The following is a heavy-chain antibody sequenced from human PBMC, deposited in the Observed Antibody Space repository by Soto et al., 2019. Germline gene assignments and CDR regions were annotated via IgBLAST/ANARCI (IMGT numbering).Heavy chain of an antibody. V-gene: IGHV1-46*01. Sequence: AASVKVSCKASGYTFTSYYMHWVRQAPGQGLEWMGIINPSGGSTSYAQKFQGRVTMTRDTSTSTVYMELSSLRSEDTAVYYCARENSYYYDSSGYYYLRPFDYWGQGTLVTVSS. CDR3: ARENSYYYDSSGYYYLRPFDY. D-gene: IGHD3-22*01. J-gene: IGHJ4*02. CDR1: GYTFTSYY. CDR2: INPSGGST.